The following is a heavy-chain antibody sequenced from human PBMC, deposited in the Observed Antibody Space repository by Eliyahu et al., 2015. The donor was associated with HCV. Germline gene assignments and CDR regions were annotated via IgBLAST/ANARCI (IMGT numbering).Heavy chain of an antibody. Sequence: EVQLVESGGGLVKPGRSLRLSCTASGFTFGDYAMSWFRQAPGKGLEWVGFIRSKAYGGTTEYAASVKGRFTISRDDSKSIAYLQMNSLKTEDTAVYYCTRRSTTSLRYWYFDLWGRGTLVTVSS. CDR3: TRRSTTSLRYWYFDL. J-gene: IGHJ2*01. CDR1: GFTFGDYA. CDR2: IRSKAYGGTT. V-gene: IGHV3-49*05. D-gene: IGHD4-11*01.